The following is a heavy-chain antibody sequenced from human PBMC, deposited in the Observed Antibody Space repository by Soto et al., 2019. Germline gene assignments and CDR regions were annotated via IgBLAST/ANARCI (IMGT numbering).Heavy chain of an antibody. CDR2: ISDGGSYT. Sequence: GGSLRLSCVASGFIFSDYYMAWIRRAPGKGLEWVSYISDGGSYTNHGNSVRGRVSVSRDDARNSLYLQINNLRVEDTGVYYCARAPGAVNSYAGVDVWGQGTTVTVSS. D-gene: IGHD6-19*01. CDR1: GFIFSDYY. CDR3: ARAPGAVNSYAGVDV. J-gene: IGHJ6*02. V-gene: IGHV3-11*05.